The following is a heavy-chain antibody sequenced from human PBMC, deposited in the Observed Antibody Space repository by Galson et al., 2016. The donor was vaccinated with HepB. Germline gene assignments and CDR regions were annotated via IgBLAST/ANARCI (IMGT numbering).Heavy chain of an antibody. D-gene: IGHD6-6*01. CDR1: GVTFSTHA. V-gene: IGHV3-23*01. Sequence: SLRLSCAASGVTFSTHAMTWVRQAPGKGLEWVSAVTGSGGSTYYAGSVKGRFTISRDSTRNTLYLQMNGLRAEDTAVYYCAKFSTSSGWFDPWGQGTLVTVSS. CDR2: VTGSGGST. J-gene: IGHJ5*02. CDR3: AKFSTSSGWFDP.